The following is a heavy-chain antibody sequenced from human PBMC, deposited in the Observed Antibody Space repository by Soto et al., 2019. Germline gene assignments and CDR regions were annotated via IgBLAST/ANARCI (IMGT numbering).Heavy chain of an antibody. D-gene: IGHD6-6*01. CDR1: GYTFTSYA. CDR3: ASQDSSSSYYYYGMEV. CDR2: VNAGNGNT. Sequence: GASVKVSCKASGYTFTSYAMHWVRQAPGQRLEWMGWVNAGNGNTKYSQKFQGRVTITRDTSASTAYMELSSLRSEDTAVYYCASQDSSSSYYYYGMEVWGQGTTVTVSS. V-gene: IGHV1-3*01. J-gene: IGHJ6*02.